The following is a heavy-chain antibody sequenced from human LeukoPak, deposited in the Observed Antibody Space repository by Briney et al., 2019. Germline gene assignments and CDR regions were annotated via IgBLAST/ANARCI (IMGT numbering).Heavy chain of an antibody. Sequence: PGGSLRLSCAASGFIFNTYVMHWVRQAPGKGLEWLAFIRYDGSNKNYADSVKGRFTISRDNTKNSLYLQMNSLRAEDTAVYYCGKDGGSDPVSLDIWGKGKMVTVSS. D-gene: IGHD3-16*01. V-gene: IGHV3-30*02. CDR2: IRYDGSNK. CDR1: GFIFNTYV. J-gene: IGHJ3*02. CDR3: GKDGGSDPVSLDI.